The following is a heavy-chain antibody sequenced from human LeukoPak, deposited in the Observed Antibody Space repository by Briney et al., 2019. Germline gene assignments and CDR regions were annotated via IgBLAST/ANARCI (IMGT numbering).Heavy chain of an antibody. D-gene: IGHD3-10*01. CDR2: IKSKTDGGTT. V-gene: IGHV3-15*01. Sequence: GGSLRLSCAASGFSFSNAWMSWVRQAPGKGLEWVGLIKSKTDGGTTDYAAPVKGRFTISRDDSKNTLYLQINSLKTEDSAVYYCSTVRGIISPLFDFWGLGTLVTVSS. CDR3: STVRGIISPLFDF. J-gene: IGHJ4*02. CDR1: GFSFSNAW.